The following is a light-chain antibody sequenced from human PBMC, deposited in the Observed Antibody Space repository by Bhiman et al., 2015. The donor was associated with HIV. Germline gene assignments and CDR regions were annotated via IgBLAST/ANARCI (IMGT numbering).Light chain of an antibody. CDR2: DVS. V-gene: IGLV2-14*03. Sequence: QSALTQPASVSGSPGQSITISCTGTSSDVGGYNYVSWSQQHPGKAPKLIIYDVSYRPSGVSNRFSGSKSGNTASLTISGLQAEDEADYYCSSFTSSFTLVFGTGTKVTVL. CDR1: SSDVGGYNY. CDR3: SSFTSSFTLV. J-gene: IGLJ1*01.